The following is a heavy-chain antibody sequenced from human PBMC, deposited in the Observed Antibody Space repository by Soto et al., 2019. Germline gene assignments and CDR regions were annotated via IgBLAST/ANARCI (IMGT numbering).Heavy chain of an antibody. CDR2: IYWDDDK. CDR1: GFSLTTSGVG. D-gene: IGHD3-3*01. V-gene: IGHV2-5*02. CDR3: AHRILRTVFGLVTTTAIYFDF. Sequence: QITLNESGPTVVKPAETLTLTCKFSGFSLTTSGVGVGWIRQSPGKAPEWLALIYWDDDKRYSASLKSRLTITKDTSENQVVLTMASVDPADTATYYCAHRILRTVFGLVTTTAIYFDFWGQGTPVVVSS. J-gene: IGHJ4*02.